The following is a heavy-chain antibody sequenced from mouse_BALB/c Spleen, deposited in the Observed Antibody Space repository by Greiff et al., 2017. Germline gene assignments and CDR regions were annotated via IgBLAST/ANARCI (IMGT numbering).Heavy chain of an antibody. J-gene: IGHJ4*01. CDR1: GYTFTSYW. D-gene: IGHD2-14*01. Sequence: QVQLQQSGAELAKPGASVKMSCKASGYTFTSYWMHWVKQRPGQGLEWIGYINPSTGYTEYNQKFKDKATLTADKSSSTAYMQLSSLTSEDSAVYYCFYRYYAMDYWGQGTSVTVSS. V-gene: IGHV1-7*01. CDR2: INPSTGYT. CDR3: FYRYYAMDY.